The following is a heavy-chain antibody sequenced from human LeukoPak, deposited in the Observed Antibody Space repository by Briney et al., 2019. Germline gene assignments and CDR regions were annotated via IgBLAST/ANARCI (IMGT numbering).Heavy chain of an antibody. Sequence: SETLSLTCTVSGGSISSYYWSWLRQPPGKGLEWIGYIYYSGSTNYNPSLKSRVTISVDTSKNQFSLKLSSVTAADTAVYYCARRQQWLVKAAFDIWGQGTMVTVSS. D-gene: IGHD6-19*01. CDR1: GGSISSYY. V-gene: IGHV4-59*08. CDR2: IYYSGST. J-gene: IGHJ3*02. CDR3: ARRQQWLVKAAFDI.